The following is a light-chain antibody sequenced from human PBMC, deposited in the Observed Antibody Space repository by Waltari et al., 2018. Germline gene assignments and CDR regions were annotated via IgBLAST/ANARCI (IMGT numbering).Light chain of an antibody. CDR1: QGISSY. Sequence: DIQLTQSPSFLSASVGDRVTITCRASQGISSYVAWYQQNPGKAPRLLIHSASTLQSGVPSRFSGSGSGTEDTLHIHSLQHEDFTSYYCQQRSSQPLKFGGRTKVEIK. CDR3: QQRSSQPLK. J-gene: IGKJ4*02. CDR2: SAS. V-gene: IGKV1-9*01.